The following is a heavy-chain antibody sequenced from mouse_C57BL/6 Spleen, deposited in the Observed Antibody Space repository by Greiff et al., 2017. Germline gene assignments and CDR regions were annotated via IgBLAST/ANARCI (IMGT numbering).Heavy chain of an antibody. Sequence: QVQLQQSGPELVKPGASVKISCKASGYAFSSSWMNWVKQRPGKGLEWIGRIYPGDGDTNYNGKFKGKATLTADKSSSTAYMQLSSLTSEDSAVDFCARTAQATPFAYWGQGTLVTVSA. D-gene: IGHD3-2*02. CDR1: GYAFSSSW. V-gene: IGHV1-82*01. CDR3: ARTAQATPFAY. J-gene: IGHJ3*01. CDR2: IYPGDGDT.